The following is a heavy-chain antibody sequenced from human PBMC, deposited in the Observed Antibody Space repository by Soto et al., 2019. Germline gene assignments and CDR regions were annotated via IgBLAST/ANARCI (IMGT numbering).Heavy chain of an antibody. Sequence: GGSLRLSCAASGFTFSSYGMHWVRQAPGKGLEWVAVISYDGSNKYYADSVKGRFTISRDNSKNTLYLQMNSLRAEDTAVYYCAKTPWIQLWQYFDYWGQGTLVTVSS. CDR1: GFTFSSYG. CDR2: ISYDGSNK. V-gene: IGHV3-30*18. D-gene: IGHD5-18*01. J-gene: IGHJ4*02. CDR3: AKTPWIQLWQYFDY.